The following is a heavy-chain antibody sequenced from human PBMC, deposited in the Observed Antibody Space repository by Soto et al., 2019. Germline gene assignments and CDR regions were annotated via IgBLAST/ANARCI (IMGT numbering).Heavy chain of an antibody. Sequence: QVQLVQSGAEVKKPGSSVKVSCKASGGTFSRYTISWVRQAPGQGLEWMGGIIPIFGAAKYAQKFQDRVTVNADESTSTAYMELSSLRSEDTAVYYCAQDANGNSVAYGGQGTLVTVSS. CDR3: AQDANGNSVAY. V-gene: IGHV1-69*01. CDR1: GGTFSRYT. D-gene: IGHD3-16*01. CDR2: IIPIFGAA. J-gene: IGHJ4*02.